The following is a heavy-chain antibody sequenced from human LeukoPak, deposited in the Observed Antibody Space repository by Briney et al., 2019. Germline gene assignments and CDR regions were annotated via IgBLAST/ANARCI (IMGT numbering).Heavy chain of an antibody. CDR2: INHSGST. Sequence: SETLSLTCAVYGGSFSGYYWSWIRQPPGKGLEWIGEINHSGSTNYNPSLKSRVTISVDTSKNQFSLKLSSVTAADTAVYYCARDHSSGYSPLDYWGQGTLVTVSS. CDR1: GGSFSGYY. J-gene: IGHJ4*02. V-gene: IGHV4-34*01. D-gene: IGHD3-22*01. CDR3: ARDHSSGYSPLDY.